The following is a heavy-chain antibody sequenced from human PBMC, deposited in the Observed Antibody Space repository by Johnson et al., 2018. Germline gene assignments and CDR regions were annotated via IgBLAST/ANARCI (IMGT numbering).Heavy chain of an antibody. V-gene: IGHV3-9*01. CDR3: VLSLVRGEFFPY. CDR1: GFSFDDYA. D-gene: IGHD6-6*01. J-gene: IGHJ1*01. Sequence: VQLVQSGGGLVQPGRPLRLSCAASGFSFDDYAIHWVRQAPGKGLEWVSSISRNGGSTGYADSVKGRFTISRDKPTNSLYLQTNSLRGEDTALYYCVLSLVRGEFFPYWGQGTLVTVSS. CDR2: ISRNGGST.